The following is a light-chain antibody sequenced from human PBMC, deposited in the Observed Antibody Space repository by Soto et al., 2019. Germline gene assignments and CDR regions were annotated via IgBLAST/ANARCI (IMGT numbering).Light chain of an antibody. J-gene: IGLJ1*01. Sequence: QSALTQPASVSGSPGQSITISCTGTRSDIDTYNYVSWYQQHPGKAPKLIIYEVTNRPSGVSNRFSGSKSGDTASLTISGLRAEDEADYYCSSYTSSTDYVFGTGTKVTVL. CDR1: RSDIDTYNY. CDR3: SSYTSSTDYV. V-gene: IGLV2-14*01. CDR2: EVT.